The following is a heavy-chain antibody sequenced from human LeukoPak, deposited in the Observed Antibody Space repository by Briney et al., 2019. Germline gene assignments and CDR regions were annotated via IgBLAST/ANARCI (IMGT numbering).Heavy chain of an antibody. CDR1: GGSISSYY. D-gene: IGHD5/OR15-5a*01. J-gene: IGHJ3*02. Sequence: SETLSLTCTVSGGSISSYYWSWIRQPPGKGLEWIGYIYYSGSTNYNPSLKSRVTISVDTSKNQFSLKLSSVTAADTAVYYCARGGSTPYAFDIWGQGTMVTVSS. CDR2: IYYSGST. CDR3: ARGGSTPYAFDI. V-gene: IGHV4-59*01.